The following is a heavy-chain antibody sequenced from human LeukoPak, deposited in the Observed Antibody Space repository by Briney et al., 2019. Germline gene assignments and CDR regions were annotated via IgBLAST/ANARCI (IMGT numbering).Heavy chain of an antibody. V-gene: IGHV3-23*01. CDR2: INRGGNT. J-gene: IGHJ4*02. CDR1: GFTFNNYV. CDR3: ANSVPRNYGNYLDY. D-gene: IGHD4-11*01. Sequence: GESLTLSCAASGFTFNNYVMTWVRQAPGKGLEWVSSINRGGNTFYAESVKGRFTVPRDNSKNTLSLQINSLRAEDTAVYYCANSVPRNYGNYLDYWGLGTLVTVSS.